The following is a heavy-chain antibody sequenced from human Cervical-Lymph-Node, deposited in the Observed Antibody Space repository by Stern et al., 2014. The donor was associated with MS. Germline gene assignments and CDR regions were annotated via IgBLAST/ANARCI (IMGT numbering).Heavy chain of an antibody. V-gene: IGHV1-46*01. Sequence: VQLVQSGAEVKKPGASVKVSCKASGYTFTSHYMHWVRQAHGQGLEWVGIINSRGANASYAQKLQGRVTMTRDTSTSTVYMELSSLRSDDTAVYYCASGTGSKRPTGNYWGQGTLVTVSS. CDR2: INSRGANA. CDR3: ASGTGSKRPTGNY. D-gene: IGHD3/OR15-3a*01. CDR1: GYTFTSHY. J-gene: IGHJ4*02.